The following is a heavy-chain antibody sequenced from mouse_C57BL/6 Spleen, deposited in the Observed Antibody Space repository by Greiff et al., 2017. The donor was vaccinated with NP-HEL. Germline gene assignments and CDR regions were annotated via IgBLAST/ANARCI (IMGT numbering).Heavy chain of an antibody. J-gene: IGHJ1*03. CDR2: IYPGSGNT. V-gene: IGHV1-76*01. D-gene: IGHD2-5*01. Sequence: VHLVESGAELVRPGASVKLSCKASGYTFTDYYINWVKQRPGQGLEWIARIYPGSGNTYYNEKFKGKATLTAEKSSSTAYMQLSSLTSEDSAVYVCARSSNRYFDVWGTGTTVTVSS. CDR1: GYTFTDYY. CDR3: ARSSNRYFDV.